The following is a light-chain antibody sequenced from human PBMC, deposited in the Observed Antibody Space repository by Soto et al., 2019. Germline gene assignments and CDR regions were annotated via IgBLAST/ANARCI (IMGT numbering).Light chain of an antibody. CDR1: QSVSSY. Sequence: EIVLTQSPATLSLSPGERATLSCRASQSVSSYLAWYQQKPGQAPRLLIYDASNRATGIPARFSGSGSGTDFTLTISSLEIEDFAVYYCQQRSNWPRGTFGQGTRLEIK. CDR3: QQRSNWPRGT. J-gene: IGKJ5*01. CDR2: DAS. V-gene: IGKV3-11*01.